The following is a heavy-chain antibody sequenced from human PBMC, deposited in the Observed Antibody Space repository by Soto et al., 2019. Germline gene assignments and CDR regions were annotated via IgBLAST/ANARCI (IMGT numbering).Heavy chain of an antibody. J-gene: IGHJ3*02. D-gene: IGHD1-1*01. CDR2: ISYDGSNK. Sequence: GGSLRFSCAASGFTFSSYGMHWVRQAPGKGLEWVAVISYDGSNKYYADSVKGRFTISRDNSKNTLYLQMNSLRAEDTAVYYCAKLPTGPDAFDIWGQGTMVTVSS. CDR3: AKLPTGPDAFDI. V-gene: IGHV3-30*18. CDR1: GFTFSSYG.